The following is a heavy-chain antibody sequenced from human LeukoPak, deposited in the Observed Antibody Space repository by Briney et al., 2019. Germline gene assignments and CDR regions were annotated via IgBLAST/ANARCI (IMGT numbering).Heavy chain of an antibody. J-gene: IGHJ4*02. D-gene: IGHD1-14*01. CDR1: GYTFTSYD. V-gene: IGHV1-8*03. CDR2: MNPNSGNT. CDR3: ARYNPTSARFDY. Sequence: ASVKVSCKASGYTFTSYDINWVRQATGQGLEWMGWMNPNSGNTGYAQKFQGRVTITRNTSISTAYMELSSLRSEDTAVYYCARYNPTSARFDYWGQGTLVTVSS.